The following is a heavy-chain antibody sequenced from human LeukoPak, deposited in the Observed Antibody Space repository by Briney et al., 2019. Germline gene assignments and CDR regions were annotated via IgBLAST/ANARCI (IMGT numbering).Heavy chain of an antibody. CDR3: AKDRYSYAFEYSDS. Sequence: GGSLRLSCAASGFTFSSYGMHWVRQAPGKGLDWVAVISNDGSKKYYADSVKGRFTISRDNSKNTLSLQVSSLRTEDTAVYYCAKDRYSYAFEYSDSWGQGTLATVSS. D-gene: IGHD5-18*01. CDR2: ISNDGSKK. V-gene: IGHV3-30*18. J-gene: IGHJ4*02. CDR1: GFTFSSYG.